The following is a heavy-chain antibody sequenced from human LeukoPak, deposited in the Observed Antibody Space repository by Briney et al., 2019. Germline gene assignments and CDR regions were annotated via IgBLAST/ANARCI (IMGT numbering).Heavy chain of an antibody. CDR3: ARELGQWLVHKHSYWGYYYYYYMDV. CDR2: IYTSGST. J-gene: IGHJ6*03. Sequence: SETLSLTCTVSGGSISSYYWSWIRQPAGKGLEWIGRIYTSGSTNYNPSLKSRVTMSVDTSKNQFSLKLSSVTAADTAVYYCARELGQWLVHKHSYWGYYYYYYMDVWGKGTTVTISS. V-gene: IGHV4-4*07. D-gene: IGHD6-19*01. CDR1: GGSISSYY.